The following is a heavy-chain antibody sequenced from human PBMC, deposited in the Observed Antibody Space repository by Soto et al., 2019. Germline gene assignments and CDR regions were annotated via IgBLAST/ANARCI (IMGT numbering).Heavy chain of an antibody. CDR1: GGSISSYY. CDR3: ARGWHYYYGSGSYYWELIWFDP. Sequence: PSETLSLTCTVSGGSISSYYWSWIRQPPGKGLEWIGYIYYSGSTNYNPSLKSRVTISVDTSKNQFSLKLSSVTAADTAVYYCARGWHYYYGSGSYYWELIWFDPWGQGTLVTVSS. CDR2: IYYSGST. V-gene: IGHV4-59*01. D-gene: IGHD3-10*01. J-gene: IGHJ5*02.